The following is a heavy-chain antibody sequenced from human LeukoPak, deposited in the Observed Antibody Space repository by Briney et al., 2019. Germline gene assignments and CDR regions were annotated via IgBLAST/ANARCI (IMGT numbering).Heavy chain of an antibody. CDR2: INPNSGGT. CDR3: ATSIAVAGTFGY. Sequence: ASVKVSCKASGYTFTGYYMHWVRQAPGQGLEWMGWINPNSGGTNYAQKFQGRVTMTRDTSINTAYMELSRLRSDDTAVYYCATSIAVAGTFGYWGQGTLVTVSS. J-gene: IGHJ4*02. CDR1: GYTFTGYY. V-gene: IGHV1-2*02. D-gene: IGHD6-19*01.